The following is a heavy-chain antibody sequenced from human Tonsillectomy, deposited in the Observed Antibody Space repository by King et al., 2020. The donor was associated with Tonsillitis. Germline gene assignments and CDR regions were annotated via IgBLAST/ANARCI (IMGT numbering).Heavy chain of an antibody. CDR1: GFSLSTSGVG. Sequence: TLKESGPTLVKPTQTLTLTCTFSGFSLSTSGVGVGWIRQPPGKALEWLALIYWDEDKFCSPSLRSRLTITKDTSKNQVVLTMTNMDPVDTATYYCAHRLMVGATEAFDIWGQGTMVTFSS. D-gene: IGHD1-26*01. J-gene: IGHJ3*02. V-gene: IGHV2-5*02. CDR3: AHRLMVGATEAFDI. CDR2: IYWDEDK.